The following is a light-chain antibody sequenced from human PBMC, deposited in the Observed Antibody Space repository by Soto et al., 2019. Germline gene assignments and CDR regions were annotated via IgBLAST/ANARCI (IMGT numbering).Light chain of an antibody. Sequence: DIVLTQSPGTLSLSPGESATLSCRASQSVSSSYVAWYQQKPGQAPRLLIYGASSRATGIQDRFSGSGSGTDFTLTISRLEPEDFAVYYCQQYGSSPTFGGGTKVDIK. V-gene: IGKV3-20*01. CDR3: QQYGSSPT. J-gene: IGKJ4*01. CDR1: QSVSSSY. CDR2: GAS.